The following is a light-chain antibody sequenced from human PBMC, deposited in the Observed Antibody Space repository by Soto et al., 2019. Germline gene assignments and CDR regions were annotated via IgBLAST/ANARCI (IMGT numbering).Light chain of an antibody. Sequence: EIVMTQSPATLSLSPGERATLSCRASQSVSSNLAWYQQKPGQAPRLLIYGASTRATGIPARFSGSGSDTEFPLTISRLHSEDVAVYYCQQYDSWPPLTFGGGTKVDIK. J-gene: IGKJ4*01. CDR2: GAS. V-gene: IGKV3-15*01. CDR3: QQYDSWPPLT. CDR1: QSVSSN.